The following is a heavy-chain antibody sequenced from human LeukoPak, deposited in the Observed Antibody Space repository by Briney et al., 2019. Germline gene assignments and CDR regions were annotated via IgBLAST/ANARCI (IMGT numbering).Heavy chain of an antibody. CDR1: GYTFTVYY. CDR3: ARALYSSSSRFDY. D-gene: IGHD6-6*01. J-gene: IGHJ4*02. V-gene: IGHV1-2*02. Sequence: ASVNVSCKASGYTFTVYYMHWVRQALGQGREGMGWINPNSGGTNYAQKFQGRVTMTRDTSISTAYMELSRLRSDDTAVYYCARALYSSSSRFDYWGQGTLVTVSS. CDR2: INPNSGGT.